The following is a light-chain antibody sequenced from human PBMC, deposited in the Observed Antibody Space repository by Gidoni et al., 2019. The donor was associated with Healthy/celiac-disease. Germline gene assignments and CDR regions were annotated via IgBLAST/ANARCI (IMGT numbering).Light chain of an antibody. Sequence: EIVLTQSPATLSLSPGESATLSCRASQSVSSYLAWYQQKPGQAPRLLIYDASNRATGIPARFSGSGSGTDFTLTISSLEPEDFAVYYCQQRSNWPPEDTFGPGTKVDIK. CDR1: QSVSSY. CDR3: QQRSNWPPEDT. J-gene: IGKJ3*01. CDR2: DAS. V-gene: IGKV3-11*01.